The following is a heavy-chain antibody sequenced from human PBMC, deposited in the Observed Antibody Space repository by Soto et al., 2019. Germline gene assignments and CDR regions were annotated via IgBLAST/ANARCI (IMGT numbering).Heavy chain of an antibody. CDR1: GFSLSISGAA. CDR3: AHRATMTIFGLIIDNGIWFDP. Sequence: QINLIESGPTLVKPTQTLTLTCTFSGFSLSISGAAVGWVRQPPGRALEWLALIYWDGDKRYNASLGNRLTITKDTSMNQVVLTLTNVDPADTATYYCAHRATMTIFGLIIDNGIWFDPWGQGTRVIVSS. D-gene: IGHD3-3*01. CDR2: IYWDGDK. J-gene: IGHJ5*02. V-gene: IGHV2-5*02.